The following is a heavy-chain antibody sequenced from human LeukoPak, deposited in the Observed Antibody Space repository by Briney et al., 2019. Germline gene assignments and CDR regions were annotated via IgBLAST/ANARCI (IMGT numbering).Heavy chain of an antibody. J-gene: IGHJ4*02. CDR3: ARTYCAEDCSIRYFDY. D-gene: IGHD2-21*02. Sequence: GASVKVSCKASGYTFTNYYMHWVRQAPGQGLEWMGIINPSGGSTSYAQNFQGRLTLTRDTSASTVSMELSSLRSEDTAVYYCARTYCAEDCSIRYFDYWGQGTLVTVSS. CDR2: INPSGGST. CDR1: GYTFTNYY. V-gene: IGHV1-46*01.